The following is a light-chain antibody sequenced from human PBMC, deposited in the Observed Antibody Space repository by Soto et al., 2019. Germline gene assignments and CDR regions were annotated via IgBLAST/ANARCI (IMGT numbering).Light chain of an antibody. CDR3: SPYSSNSXRYV. V-gene: IGLV2-14*01. Sequence: QSSLTQPASVSGSPEQSITISCTGTSSDIGGYYYFYWYQQHPGKAPKLLIYEVTDRPAGISDRFDGSKSGNTASLTISGLQAEDEDDYYCSPYSSNSXRYVFGAGTKVXV. J-gene: IGLJ1*01. CDR1: SSDIGGYYY. CDR2: EVT.